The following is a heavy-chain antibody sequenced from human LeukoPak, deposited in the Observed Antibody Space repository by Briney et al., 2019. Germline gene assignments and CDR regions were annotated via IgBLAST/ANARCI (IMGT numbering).Heavy chain of an antibody. Sequence: SETLSLTCAVSNYSITSGYFWGWIRQPPGKGLEWIASIYHSGTTYYNPSLRNRVTLFVDTSKNQFSLKLTSLTAADTAVYYCARDGVFHDSDGYSFDYWGQGTLVTVSS. V-gene: IGHV4-38-2*02. CDR2: IYHSGTT. D-gene: IGHD3-22*01. CDR3: ARDGVFHDSDGYSFDY. J-gene: IGHJ4*02. CDR1: NYSITSGYF.